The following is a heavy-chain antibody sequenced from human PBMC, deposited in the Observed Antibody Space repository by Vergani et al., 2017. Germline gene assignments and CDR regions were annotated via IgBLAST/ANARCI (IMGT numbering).Heavy chain of an antibody. Sequence: QVQLQESGPGLVKPSETLSLTCTVSGGSISSYYWSWIRQPPGKGLEWIGYIYYSGSTNYNPSRKSRVTISVDTSKNQFSLKLSSVTAADTAVYYCASLNCSSTSCPGEIDYWGQGTLVTVSS. CDR3: ASLNCSSTSCPGEIDY. J-gene: IGHJ4*02. CDR2: IYYSGST. V-gene: IGHV4-59*01. CDR1: GGSISSYY. D-gene: IGHD2-2*01.